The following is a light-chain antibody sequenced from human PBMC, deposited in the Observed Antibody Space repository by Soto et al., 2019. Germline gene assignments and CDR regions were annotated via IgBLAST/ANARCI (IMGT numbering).Light chain of an antibody. J-gene: IGKJ1*01. CDR3: QQYMSYS. Sequence: DIQMTQSPPSLSASVGDRVTITCQASHDIGNSLNWYQDKPGQAPKLVIYDAYNLETGVPSTFSGNGYGTDFTFTISSLRPEDIATYYCQQYMSYSFGQGTKVEIK. CDR1: HDIGNS. V-gene: IGKV1-33*01. CDR2: DAY.